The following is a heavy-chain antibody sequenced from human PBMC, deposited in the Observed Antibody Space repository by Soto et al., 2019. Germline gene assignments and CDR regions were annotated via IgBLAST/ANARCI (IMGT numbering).Heavy chain of an antibody. CDR3: AGGGGVGVAGSAAFDM. D-gene: IGHD3-3*01. CDR1: GDTFNSYG. V-gene: IGHV1-69*01. J-gene: IGHJ3*02. Sequence: QVQLVQSGPELKKPGSSVKVSCKAPGDTFNSYGISWVRQAPGQGLEWMGGIVPMFGTTNLALKFEDRVTITADELTTTVYMGIRGLTSEDTAVFYWAGGGGVGVAGSAAFDMWGQGTLVTVSS. CDR2: IVPMFGTT.